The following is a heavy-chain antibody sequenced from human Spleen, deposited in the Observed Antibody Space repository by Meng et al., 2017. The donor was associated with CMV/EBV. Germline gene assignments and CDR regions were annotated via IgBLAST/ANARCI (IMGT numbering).Heavy chain of an antibody. CDR1: GFTFSSYG. Sequence: QVQLVESGGGVVQPGGSLRLSCAASGFTFSSYGMHWVRQAPGKGLEWVAFIRYDGSNKYYADYVKGRFTISRDNSKNTLYLQMNSLRAEDTAVYYCAKFAGKGYWGQGTLVTVSS. J-gene: IGHJ4*02. CDR3: AKFAGKGY. V-gene: IGHV3-30*02. CDR2: IRYDGSNK.